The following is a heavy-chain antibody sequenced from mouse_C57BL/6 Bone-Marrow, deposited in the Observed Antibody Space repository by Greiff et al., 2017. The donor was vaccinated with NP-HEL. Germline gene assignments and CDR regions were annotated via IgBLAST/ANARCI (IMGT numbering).Heavy chain of an antibody. CDR3: ARPDYYGSSFYAMDY. CDR2: IDPSDSYT. V-gene: IGHV1-50*01. J-gene: IGHJ4*01. CDR1: GYTFTSYW. Sequence: VQLQQPGAELVKPGASVKLSCKASGYTFTSYWMQWVKQRPGQGLEWIGEIDPSDSYTNYNQKFKGKATLTVDTSSSTAYMQLSSLTSEDSAVYYCARPDYYGSSFYAMDYWGQGTSVTVSS. D-gene: IGHD1-1*01.